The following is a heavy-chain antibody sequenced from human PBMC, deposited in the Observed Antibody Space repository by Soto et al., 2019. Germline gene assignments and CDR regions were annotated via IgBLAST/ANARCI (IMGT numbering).Heavy chain of an antibody. Sequence: QVHLVQSGAEVKKPGASVKVSCQGSGYAFTTYGITWVRQAPGQGLEWMGWISAHNGNTNYAQKLQGRVNVTRDTSTSTAYMGLRSLRYDDTAVYYCARGRDGDYWGQGALVTVSS. CDR1: GYAFTTYG. J-gene: IGHJ4*02. CDR2: ISAHNGNT. D-gene: IGHD6-6*01. V-gene: IGHV1-18*01. CDR3: ARGRDGDY.